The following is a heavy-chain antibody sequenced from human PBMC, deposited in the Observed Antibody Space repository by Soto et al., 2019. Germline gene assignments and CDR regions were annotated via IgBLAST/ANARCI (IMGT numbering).Heavy chain of an antibody. J-gene: IGHJ5*02. CDR1: GYSFTSYW. CDR3: ARPKRDYGSGSDWFDP. CDR2: IDPSDSYT. Sequence: EVQLVQSVAEVKKPGESLRISCKGSGYSFTSYWISWVRQMPGKGLEWMGRIDPSDSYTNYSPSFQGHVTISADKSISTAYLQWSSLKASDTAMDYCARPKRDYGSGSDWFDPLCQGTLVTVSS. D-gene: IGHD3-10*01. V-gene: IGHV5-10-1*01.